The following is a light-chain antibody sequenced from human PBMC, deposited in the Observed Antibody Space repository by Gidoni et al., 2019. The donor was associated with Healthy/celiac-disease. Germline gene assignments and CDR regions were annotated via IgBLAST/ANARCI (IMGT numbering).Light chain of an antibody. CDR2: SNN. Sequence: QSVLTQPPSASGTPGPRVTISCSGSSSNIGSNTVNWYQQPPGTAPKLRIYSNNQRPSGVPDRVSGSKSGTSASLAISGLQSEDEADYYCAAWDDSLNGRGVFGGGTKLTVL. CDR1: SSNIGSNT. CDR3: AAWDDSLNGRGV. J-gene: IGLJ2*01. V-gene: IGLV1-44*01.